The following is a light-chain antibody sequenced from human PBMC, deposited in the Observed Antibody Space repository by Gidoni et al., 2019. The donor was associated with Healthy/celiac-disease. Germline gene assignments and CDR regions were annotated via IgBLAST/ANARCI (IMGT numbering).Light chain of an antibody. CDR2: AAS. J-gene: IGKJ3*01. CDR3: QQLNSYPHFT. CDR1: QGISSY. Sequence: DIQLTHSPSFLSASVGDRVTITCRASQGISSYLAWYQQKPGKAPKLLIYAASTLQSGVPSRFSGSGSGTEFTLTISSLQPEDFATYYCQQLNSYPHFTFAPGTKVDIK. V-gene: IGKV1-9*01.